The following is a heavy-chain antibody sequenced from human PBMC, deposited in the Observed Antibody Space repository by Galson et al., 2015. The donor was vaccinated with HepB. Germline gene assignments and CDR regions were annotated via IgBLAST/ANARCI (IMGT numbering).Heavy chain of an antibody. D-gene: IGHD5-12*01. CDR3: VFPRGYDLKPRDY. CDR2: ISSSSTTI. V-gene: IGHV3-48*04. Sequence: SLRLSCAASTFIFSTYSMNWVRQAPGKGLEWVSYISSSSTTIYYADSVKGRFTISRDNAKNSLYLQMNSLRAEDTAVYYCVFPRGYDLKPRDYWGQGTLVTVSS. CDR1: TFIFSTYS. J-gene: IGHJ4*02.